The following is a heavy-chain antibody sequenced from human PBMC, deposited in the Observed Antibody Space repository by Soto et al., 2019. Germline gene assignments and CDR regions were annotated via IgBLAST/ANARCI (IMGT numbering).Heavy chain of an antibody. J-gene: IGHJ4*02. CDR1: GGSISSYF. CDR2: KYNTGST. V-gene: IGHV4-59*01. CDR3: ARGWSSSWPY. D-gene: IGHD6-13*01. Sequence: KTSETLSLTCTVSGGSISSYFWSWIRQAPGKGLEWIAFKYNTGSTNYNPSLKGRVSISEDASKNQFSLTVNSVTAADTAVYYCARGWSSSWPYWGQGILVTVS.